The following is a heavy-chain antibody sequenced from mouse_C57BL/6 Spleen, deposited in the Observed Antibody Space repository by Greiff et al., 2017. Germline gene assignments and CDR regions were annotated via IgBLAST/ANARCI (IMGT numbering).Heavy chain of an antibody. CDR1: GYTFTDYY. V-gene: IGHV1-26*01. CDR2: INPNNGGT. CDR3: ARYYDYDEAWFAY. D-gene: IGHD2-4*01. Sequence: VQLQQSGPELVKPGASVKISCKASGYTFTDYYMNWVKQSHGKSLEWIGDINPNNGGTSYNQKFKGKATLTVDKSSSTAYMELRSLTSEDSAVYYGARYYDYDEAWFAYWGQGTLVTVSA. J-gene: IGHJ3*01.